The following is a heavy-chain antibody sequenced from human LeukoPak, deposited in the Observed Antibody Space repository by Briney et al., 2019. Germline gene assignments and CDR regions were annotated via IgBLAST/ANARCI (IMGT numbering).Heavy chain of an antibody. Sequence: GRSLRLSCAASGFTFSSYGMHWVRQAPGKGLEWVAVISHDGSTKYYADYVKRRITSSRDNSKIQLYLQMNSLRAEDTAVYYCAKLCSASCYGWDPLIDYWGRGTLVSVSS. V-gene: IGHV3-30*18. CDR3: AKLCSASCYGWDPLIDY. CDR2: ISHDGSTK. D-gene: IGHD2-2*01. J-gene: IGHJ4*02. CDR1: GFTFSSYG.